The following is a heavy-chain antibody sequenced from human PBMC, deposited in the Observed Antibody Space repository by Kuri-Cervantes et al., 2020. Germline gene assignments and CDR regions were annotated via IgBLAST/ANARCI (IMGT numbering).Heavy chain of an antibody. CDR3: ARERMVQGVIMGWVYMDV. CDR2: ISVYNGNT. J-gene: IGHJ6*03. D-gene: IGHD3-10*01. Sequence: ASVKVSCKASGYTFTSYGISWVRQAPGQGLEWMGWISVYNGNTKYPQKLQGRVTMTTDTSTSTAYMELRSLRSDDTAVYYCARERMVQGVIMGWVYMDVWGKGATVTVSS. V-gene: IGHV1-18*01. CDR1: GYTFTSYG.